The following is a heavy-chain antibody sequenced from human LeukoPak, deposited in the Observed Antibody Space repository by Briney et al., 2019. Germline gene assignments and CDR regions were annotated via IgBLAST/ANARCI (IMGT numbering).Heavy chain of an antibody. CDR3: ARAYSGYDFFDY. D-gene: IGHD5-12*01. Sequence: ASVKVSCKASGGTFSRYAISWVRQAHGQGLEWMGGIIPIFGTANYAQKFQGRVTITADESTSTAYMEVSSLRSEDTAVYYCARAYSGYDFFDYWGQGILVTVSS. CDR2: IIPIFGTA. CDR1: GGTFSRYA. V-gene: IGHV1-69*13. J-gene: IGHJ4*02.